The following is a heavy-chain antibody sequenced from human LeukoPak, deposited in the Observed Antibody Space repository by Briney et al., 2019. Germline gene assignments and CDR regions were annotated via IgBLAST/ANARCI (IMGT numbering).Heavy chain of an antibody. CDR3: SSCSSTSCTDY. CDR2: INPSGGST. V-gene: IGHV1-46*01. Sequence: GGSVKVSCKASGYTFTSYYMHWVRQAPGQGLEWMGIINPSGGSTSYAQKFQGRVTMTRDTSTSTVYMEPSSLRSEDTAVYYCSSCSSTSCTDYWGQGTLVTVSS. J-gene: IGHJ4*02. CDR1: GYTFTSYY. D-gene: IGHD2-2*01.